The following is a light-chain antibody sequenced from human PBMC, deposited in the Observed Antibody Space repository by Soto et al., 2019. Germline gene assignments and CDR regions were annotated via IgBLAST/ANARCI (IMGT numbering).Light chain of an antibody. CDR1: QSISSN. V-gene: IGKV3-15*01. Sequence: ENVLTQYPATLSLCQGEGATLSCRAIQSISSNYLAWYQQKPGQAPRLLIYGASTRATGIPDRFSGSGSGTEFTLTISRLQSEDFAGYYCQQYNHGPPITFGQGTRLEIK. CDR2: GAS. CDR3: QQYNHGPPIT. J-gene: IGKJ5*01.